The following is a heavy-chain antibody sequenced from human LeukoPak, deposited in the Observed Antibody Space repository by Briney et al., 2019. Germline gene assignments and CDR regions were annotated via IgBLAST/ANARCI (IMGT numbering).Heavy chain of an antibody. D-gene: IGHD3-10*01. J-gene: IGHJ3*02. CDR1: GFTFSSYG. V-gene: IGHV3-30*03. CDR2: ISYDGSNK. CDR3: VFVGRADAFDI. Sequence: GGSLRLSCAASGFTFSSYGMHWVRQAPGKGLEWVAVISYDGSNKYYADSVKGRFTISRDNSKNTLYLQMNSLRAEDTAVYYCVFVGRADAFDIWGQGTMVTVSS.